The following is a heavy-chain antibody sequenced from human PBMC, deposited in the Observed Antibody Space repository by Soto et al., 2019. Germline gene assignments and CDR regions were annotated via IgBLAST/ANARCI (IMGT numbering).Heavy chain of an antibody. J-gene: IGHJ3*01. V-gene: IGHV1-8*01. CDR3: ARECSGPNCPHDAFDL. CDR1: GYTFTSFD. CDR2: MNAQNGNS. D-gene: IGHD2-15*01. Sequence: QVQLVQSGADVKKPGASVKVSCKASGYTFTSFDINWVRQAPGQGLEWLGWMNAQNGNSGSAQKFQGRVTMTRATSIDTAYMELSSLRSEDTAIYYCARECSGPNCPHDAFDLWGQGTLDTVSS.